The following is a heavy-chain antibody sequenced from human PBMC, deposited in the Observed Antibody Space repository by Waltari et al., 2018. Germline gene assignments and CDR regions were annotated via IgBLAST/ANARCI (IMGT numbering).Heavy chain of an antibody. CDR2: MTASGLR. CDR3: AKDEGARLAPTFGMDA. CDR1: GFPFSTYT. V-gene: IGHV3-23*01. Sequence: EMQLLESGGALVQPGGSLRLSCAASGFPFSTYTMNWVRQAPGQGLEGVAVMTASGLRDYGDSVKGRFIISRDNSKNTLYLEMYRLRVEDTARYYCAKDEGARLAPTFGMDAWGQGTTVIVSS. J-gene: IGHJ6*02. D-gene: IGHD3-3*01.